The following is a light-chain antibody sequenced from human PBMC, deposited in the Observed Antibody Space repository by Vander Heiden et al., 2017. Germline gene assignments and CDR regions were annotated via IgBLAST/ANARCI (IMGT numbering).Light chain of an antibody. J-gene: IGLJ3*02. Sequence: QSALTQPASVSGSPGQSITLSCTGTSRDVAGYNYVSWYQQHPGKAPKLMIYEVSNRPSGVSNRFSGSKSGNTASLTISGLQGEDEADYYCSSFTSSTTWVFGGGTKLTVL. CDR3: SSFTSSTTWV. CDR2: EVS. CDR1: SRDVAGYNY. V-gene: IGLV2-14*01.